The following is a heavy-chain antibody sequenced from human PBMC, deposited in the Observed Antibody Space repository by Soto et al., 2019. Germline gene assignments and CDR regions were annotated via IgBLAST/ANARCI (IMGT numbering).Heavy chain of an antibody. CDR2: FDPEDGET. CDR3: ATYYDSSCYYLVPTDY. J-gene: IGHJ4*02. D-gene: IGHD3-22*01. V-gene: IGHV1-24*01. Sequence: GASVKVSCKVSGYTLTELSMHWVRQAPGKGLEWMGGFDPEDGETIYAQKFQGRVTMTEDTSTDTAYMELSSLRSEDTAVYYCATYYDSSCYYLVPTDYRGKGTLVTVAS. CDR1: GYTLTELS.